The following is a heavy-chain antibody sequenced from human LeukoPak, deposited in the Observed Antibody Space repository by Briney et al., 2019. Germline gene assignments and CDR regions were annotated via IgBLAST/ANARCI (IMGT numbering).Heavy chain of an antibody. CDR1: GYTFTSYG. J-gene: IGHJ3*02. D-gene: IGHD5-24*01. V-gene: IGHV1-18*01. Sequence: GASVKVSCKASGYTFTSYGISWVRQAPGQGLERMGWISAYNGNTNYAQKLQGRVTMTTDTSTSTAYMELRSLRSDDTAVYYCARIRRDGYARGAFDIWGQGTMVTVSS. CDR3: ARIRRDGYARGAFDI. CDR2: ISAYNGNT.